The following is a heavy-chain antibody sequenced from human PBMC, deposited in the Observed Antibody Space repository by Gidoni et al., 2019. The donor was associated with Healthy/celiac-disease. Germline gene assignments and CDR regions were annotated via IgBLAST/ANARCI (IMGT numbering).Heavy chain of an antibody. CDR1: GGSFSGYS. CDR3: ARGGFYYYGMDV. J-gene: IGHJ6*02. Sequence: QVQLQQWGAGLLKPSESLSLTCAVYGGSFSGYSWSWIRQPPGKGLEWIGEINHSGSTNYNPSLKSRVTISVDTSKNQFSLKLSSVTAADTAVYYCARGGFYYYGMDVWGQGTTVTVSS. CDR2: INHSGST. V-gene: IGHV4-34*01.